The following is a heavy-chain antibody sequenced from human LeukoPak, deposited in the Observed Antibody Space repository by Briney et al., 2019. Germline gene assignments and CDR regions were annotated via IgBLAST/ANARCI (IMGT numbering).Heavy chain of an antibody. J-gene: IGHJ4*02. D-gene: IGHD2-2*01. V-gene: IGHV3-21*01. Sequence: GGSLRLSCAASGFTFSSYNLNWVRQAPGKGLEWVSSISGTSYYIYYADSVQGRFTITRDNAKNSLYLQMNSLRAEDTAVYYCARDFGGCSSTSCPKDFWGQGTLVTVSS. CDR3: ARDFGGCSSTSCPKDF. CDR1: GFTFSSYN. CDR2: ISGTSYYI.